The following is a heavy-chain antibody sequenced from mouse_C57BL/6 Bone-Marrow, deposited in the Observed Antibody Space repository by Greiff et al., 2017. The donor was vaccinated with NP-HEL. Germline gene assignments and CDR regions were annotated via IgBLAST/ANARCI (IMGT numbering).Heavy chain of an antibody. CDR2: ISSGGDYI. J-gene: IGHJ2*01. D-gene: IGHD1-1*01. CDR3: TRDRDTTVVHYFDY. Sequence: EVKLVESGDGLVKPGGSLKLSCAASGFTFSSYAMSWVRQTPEKRLEWVAYISSGGDYIYYADTVKGRFTISRDNARNTLYLQMSSLKSEDTAMYYCTRDRDTTVVHYFDYWGQGTTLTVSS. V-gene: IGHV5-9-1*02. CDR1: GFTFSSYA.